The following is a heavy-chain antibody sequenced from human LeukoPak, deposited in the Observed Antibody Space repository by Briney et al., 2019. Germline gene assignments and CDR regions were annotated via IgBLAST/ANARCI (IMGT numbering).Heavy chain of an antibody. J-gene: IGHJ3*02. Sequence: GESPKIPCCGSGFNLTSHWISRGRQMPGKGLEWRGRIDPSGYYTNLCPFFEGQITLPHDKSISTAYLQWSSLKASDTAIYYCARTLGYCPNGVCRNDAFDIWGEGTMVTVS. CDR3: ARTLGYCPNGVCRNDAFDI. CDR2: IDPSGYYT. CDR1: GFNLTSHW. V-gene: IGHV5-10-1*04. D-gene: IGHD2-8*01.